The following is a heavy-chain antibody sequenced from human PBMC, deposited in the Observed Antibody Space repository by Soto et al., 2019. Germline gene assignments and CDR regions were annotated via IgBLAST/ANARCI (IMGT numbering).Heavy chain of an antibody. CDR3: ARQRFTYGMDV. J-gene: IGHJ6*02. V-gene: IGHV4-39*01. CDR2: VHYSGST. D-gene: IGHD3-3*01. Sequence: SETLSLTCTVSGGSISSYYWGWIRQPPGKGLEWIATVHYSGSTYYTPSLKNRVTISADTSKNQFSLKLSSVTAADTAVYYCARQRFTYGMDVWGQGTTVTVSS. CDR1: GGSISSYY.